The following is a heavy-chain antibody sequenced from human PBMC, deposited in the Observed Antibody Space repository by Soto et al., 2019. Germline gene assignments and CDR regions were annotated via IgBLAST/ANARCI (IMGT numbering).Heavy chain of an antibody. Sequence: SETLSLTCTVSGCSISSGGNYWSWIRQHPGKGLEWIGYISYSGSTYYNPSIKSRVTISVDTSKNQFSLKLSSVTAADTAVYYCARDPLNSSSWNYYYYGMDVWGQGTMVTVSS. J-gene: IGHJ6*02. CDR1: GCSISSGGNY. D-gene: IGHD6-13*01. V-gene: IGHV4-31*03. CDR2: ISYSGST. CDR3: ARDPLNSSSWNYYYYGMDV.